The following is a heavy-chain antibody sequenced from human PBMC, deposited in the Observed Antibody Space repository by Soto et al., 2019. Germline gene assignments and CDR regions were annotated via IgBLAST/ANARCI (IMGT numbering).Heavy chain of an antibody. J-gene: IGHJ4*02. CDR3: AKDISLGELSAPDH. V-gene: IGHV3-9*01. CDR1: GFTFDDFA. D-gene: IGHD3-16*02. CDR2: MSWNRGSI. Sequence: GGSLRLSCAASGFTFDDFAMHWVRQAPGKGLEWVSGMSWNRGSIVYADSVKGRFTISRDNAKNSLYLQMNSLRPEDTALYYCAKDISLGELSAPDHWGQGTLVTVSS.